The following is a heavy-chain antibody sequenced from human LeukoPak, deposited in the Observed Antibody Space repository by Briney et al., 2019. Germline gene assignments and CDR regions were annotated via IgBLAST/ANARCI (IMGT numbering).Heavy chain of an antibody. Sequence: GGSLRLSCAASGFTFSSYSMNWVRQAPGKGLEYVSAISSNGGSTYYANSVKGRFTISRDNSKNTLYLQMGSLRAEDMAVYYCARGSAYYYDSSHAFDIWGQGTMVTVSS. CDR2: ISSNGGST. J-gene: IGHJ3*02. CDR1: GFTFSSYS. CDR3: ARGSAYYYDSSHAFDI. V-gene: IGHV3-64*01. D-gene: IGHD3-22*01.